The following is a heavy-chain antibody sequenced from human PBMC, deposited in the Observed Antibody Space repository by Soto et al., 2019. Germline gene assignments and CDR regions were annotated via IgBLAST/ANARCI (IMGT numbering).Heavy chain of an antibody. D-gene: IGHD6-13*01. V-gene: IGHV3-66*01. CDR3: ASIAAAGTGWFDP. CDR1: GFTVSSNY. J-gene: IGHJ5*02. Sequence: EVQLVESGGGLVQPGGSLRLSCAASGFTVSSNYMSWVRQAPGKGLEWVSVIYSGGSTYYADSVKGRFTISRDNSKNTLYLQMNGLRAEDTAVYYCASIAAAGTGWFDPWGQGTLVTVSS. CDR2: IYSGGST.